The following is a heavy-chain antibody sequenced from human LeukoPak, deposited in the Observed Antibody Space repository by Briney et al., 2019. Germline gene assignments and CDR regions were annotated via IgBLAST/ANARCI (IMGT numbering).Heavy chain of an antibody. D-gene: IGHD3-10*01. Sequence: GGSLRLSCAASGFTFSGSVMHWVRQASGKGLEWVGRIRSKANSYATAYAASVKGRFTISRDDSENTAYLQMNSLKTEDTAVYYCTARPTTDYGSGSTMTDWGQGTLLTVSS. CDR1: GFTFSGSV. CDR3: TARPTTDYGSGSTMTD. V-gene: IGHV3-73*01. J-gene: IGHJ4*02. CDR2: IRSKANSYAT.